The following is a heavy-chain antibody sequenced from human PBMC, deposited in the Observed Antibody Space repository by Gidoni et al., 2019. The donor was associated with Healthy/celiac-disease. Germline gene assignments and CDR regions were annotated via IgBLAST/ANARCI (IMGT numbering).Heavy chain of an antibody. CDR1: GGSISSSSYY. D-gene: IGHD5-18*01. Sequence: QLQLPESGPGLVKPSETLSLTCTVSGGSISSSSYYWGWIRQPPGKGLEWIGSIYYSGSTYYNPSLKSRVTISVDTSKNQFSLKLSSVTAADTAVYYCARQGIQLGAGDGMDVWGQGTTVTVSS. V-gene: IGHV4-39*01. J-gene: IGHJ6*02. CDR3: ARQGIQLGAGDGMDV. CDR2: IYYSGST.